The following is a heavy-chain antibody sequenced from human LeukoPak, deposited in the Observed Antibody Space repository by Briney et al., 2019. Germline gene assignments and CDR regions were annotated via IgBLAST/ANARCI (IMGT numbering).Heavy chain of an antibody. D-gene: IGHD1-26*01. Sequence: GGSLRLSCAASGFTFSSYAMSWVRQAPGKGLEWVSVISGSGGTTYYAGSVKGRFTISRGNSKDTLYLQMNSLRAEDTAVYYCAKTPNSGNYYASFDYWGQGTLVTVPS. J-gene: IGHJ4*02. CDR3: AKTPNSGNYYASFDY. CDR1: GFTFSSYA. CDR2: ISGSGGTT. V-gene: IGHV3-23*01.